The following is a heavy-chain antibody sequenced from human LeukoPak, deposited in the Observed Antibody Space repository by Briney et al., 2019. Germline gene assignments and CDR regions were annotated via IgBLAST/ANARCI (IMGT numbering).Heavy chain of an antibody. CDR3: AKYGDILTGYPYYFDY. CDR2: ISGSGVTT. J-gene: IGHJ4*02. Sequence: GGTLRLSCAASGFTFSNYGMSWVRQAPGKGLEWVSAISGSGVTTYYADSVKGRFTISRDNSKNTLYLQMNSLRAEDTAVYYCAKYGDILTGYPYYFDYWGQGTLVTVSS. D-gene: IGHD3-9*01. CDR1: GFTFSNYG. V-gene: IGHV3-23*01.